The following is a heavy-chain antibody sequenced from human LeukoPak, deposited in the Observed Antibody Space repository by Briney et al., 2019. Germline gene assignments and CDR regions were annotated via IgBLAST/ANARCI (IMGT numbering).Heavy chain of an antibody. CDR3: AKGGYCSTTSCTPWGMDV. CDR1: GFTFSNYG. V-gene: IGHV3-30*18. D-gene: IGHD2-2*01. J-gene: IGHJ6*02. Sequence: GRSLRLSCAASGFTFSNYGMRWVRQAPGKGLEWVAVISYDGSDKYYAGPVKGRFTISKDNSKNTLYLQMNSLRAVDTAVYYCAKGGYCSTTSCTPWGMDVWGQGTTVTVSS. CDR2: ISYDGSDK.